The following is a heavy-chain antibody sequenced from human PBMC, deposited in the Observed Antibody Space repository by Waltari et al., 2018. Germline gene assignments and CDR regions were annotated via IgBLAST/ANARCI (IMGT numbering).Heavy chain of an antibody. V-gene: IGHV1-8*01. CDR2: MNPNSGNT. Sequence: QVQLVQSGAAVKKPGASVKVSCKASGYTFTTSDINWMLPATGQGLEWMGWMNPNSGNTGYAQKFQGRVTMTRNTSISTAYMELSSLRSEDTAVYYCARIIPAAGTKFGYWGQGTLVTVSS. J-gene: IGHJ4*02. CDR3: ARIIPAAGTKFGY. D-gene: IGHD6-13*01. CDR1: GYTFTTSD.